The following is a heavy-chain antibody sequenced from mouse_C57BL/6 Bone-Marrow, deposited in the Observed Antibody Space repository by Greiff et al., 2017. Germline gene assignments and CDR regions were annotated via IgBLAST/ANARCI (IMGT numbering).Heavy chain of an antibody. CDR3: SPCGSGYGGPWFAD. J-gene: IGHJ3*01. CDR2: IDPENGDT. Sequence: EVQLQQSGAELVRPGASVKLSCTASGFNIKDDYMPWVKQRPEQGLEWIGWIDPENGDTKYASKFQGKATITADTSSNTAYLQLSSLTSEDTAVYYGSPCGSGYGGPWFADWGQGTLVTVSA. V-gene: IGHV14-4*01. D-gene: IGHD1-1*01. CDR1: GFNIKDDY.